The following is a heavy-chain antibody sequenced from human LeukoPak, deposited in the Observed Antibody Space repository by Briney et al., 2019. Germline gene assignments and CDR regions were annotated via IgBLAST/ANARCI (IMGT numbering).Heavy chain of an antibody. Sequence: GGSLRLSCAASGFTFSDYYMSWIRQAPGKGLEWVSYISSSGSTIYYADSVKGRFTISRDNAKNSLYLQMNSLRAEDTAVYYCARVVVTAEEYYFDYWGQGALVTVSS. CDR2: ISSSGSTI. CDR3: ARVVVTAEEYYFDY. D-gene: IGHD2-2*01. CDR1: GFTFSDYY. J-gene: IGHJ4*02. V-gene: IGHV3-11*01.